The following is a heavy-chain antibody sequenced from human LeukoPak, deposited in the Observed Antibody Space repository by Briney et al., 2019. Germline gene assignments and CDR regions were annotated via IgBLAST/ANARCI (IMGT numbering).Heavy chain of an antibody. CDR1: GASISSGGYS. J-gene: IGHJ4*02. Sequence: SHTLSLTCAVPGASISSGGYSWSWIRQPPGQGLEWIGYIYHSGSTYYNPSLKSRVTISVDRSKNQFSLKLSSVTAADTAVYYCARVKAAAGSLDYWGQGTLVTVS. D-gene: IGHD6-13*01. V-gene: IGHV4-30-2*01. CDR3: ARVKAAAGSLDY. CDR2: IYHSGST.